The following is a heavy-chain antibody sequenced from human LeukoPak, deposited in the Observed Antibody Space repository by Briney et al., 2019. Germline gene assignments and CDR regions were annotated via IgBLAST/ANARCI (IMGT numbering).Heavy chain of an antibody. CDR1: GFTFSSFA. V-gene: IGHV3-23*01. D-gene: IGHD7-27*01. Sequence: GGSLRLSCAASGFTFSSFAMSWVRQAPGKGLEWVSGIIGSGSSTYYADSVRGRFSISRDNSKNTVSLQMNTLRTEDTAVYYCAKDKISGDGKWCLDLWGRGTLVTVSS. CDR2: IIGSGSST. J-gene: IGHJ2*01. CDR3: AKDKISGDGKWCLDL.